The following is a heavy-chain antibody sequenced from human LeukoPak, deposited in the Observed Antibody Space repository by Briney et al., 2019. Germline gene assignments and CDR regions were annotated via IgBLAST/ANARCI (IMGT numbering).Heavy chain of an antibody. D-gene: IGHD3-3*01. Sequence: NPSETLSLTCAVYGGSFSGYYWSWIRQPPGKGLEWIGEINHSGSTNYNPSLKSRVTISVDTSKNQFSLKLSSVTAADTAVYYCARATQIFGVVIASWGQGTLVTVSS. V-gene: IGHV4-34*01. J-gene: IGHJ4*02. CDR2: INHSGST. CDR1: GGSFSGYY. CDR3: ARATQIFGVVIAS.